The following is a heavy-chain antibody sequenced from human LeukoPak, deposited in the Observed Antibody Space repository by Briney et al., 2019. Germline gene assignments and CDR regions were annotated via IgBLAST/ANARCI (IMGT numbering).Heavy chain of an antibody. V-gene: IGHV4-38-2*02. CDR1: GYSISSGYY. J-gene: IGHJ3*02. CDR3: ARGPRYCSGGSCYSGAFDI. D-gene: IGHD2-15*01. CDR2: IYHSGST. Sequence: SETLSLTCTVSGYSISSGYYWGWIRQPPGKGLEWIGSIYHSGSTYYNPSLKSRVTISVDTSKNQFSLKLSSVTAADTAVYYCARGPRYCSGGSCYSGAFDIWGQGTMVTVSS.